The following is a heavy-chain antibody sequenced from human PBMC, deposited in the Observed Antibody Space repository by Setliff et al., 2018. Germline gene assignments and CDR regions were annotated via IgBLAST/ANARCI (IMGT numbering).Heavy chain of an antibody. CDR1: GGTFSSYA. CDR3: ARRMWELRSDAFDI. CDR2: IIPIFGTA. D-gene: IGHD1-26*01. Sequence: GASVKVSCKASGGTFSSYAISWVRQAPGQGLEWMGRIIPIFGTANYAQKFQGRVTITADKSTSTAYMELSSLRSEDTAVYYCARRMWELRSDAFDIWGQGTMVTVSS. J-gene: IGHJ3*02. V-gene: IGHV1-69*06.